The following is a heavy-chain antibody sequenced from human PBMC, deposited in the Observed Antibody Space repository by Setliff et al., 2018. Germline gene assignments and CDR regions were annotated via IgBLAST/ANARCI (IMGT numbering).Heavy chain of an antibody. Sequence: PSETLSLTCTVSGASVSSNIYYWSWIRQPPGKGLEWIGDIYDTGSTNYNPSLKSRVTISVDTSKNQFSLKLTSVTAADTAVYYCARDGYYGSGIYYPLAFWGQGTLVTVSS. J-gene: IGHJ4*02. CDR1: GASVSSNIYY. CDR3: ARDGYYGSGIYYPLAF. V-gene: IGHV4-61*01. CDR2: IYDTGST. D-gene: IGHD3-10*01.